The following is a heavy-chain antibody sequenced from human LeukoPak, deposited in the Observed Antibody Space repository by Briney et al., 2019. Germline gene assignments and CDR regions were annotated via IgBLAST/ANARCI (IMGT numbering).Heavy chain of an antibody. D-gene: IGHD2-8*02. CDR2: THYNRHT. CDR3: ARGGNCPGGVCYSFPGASFDH. V-gene: IGHV4-59*01. J-gene: IGHJ4*02. Sequence: SETLSLTCTVSGGSITETYWSWVRQPPGKGLEWIGFTHYNRHTYYHPSLSSRVTMSIDTSNNRFSLKLTSMTAADTAKYHCARGGNCPGGVCYSFPGASFDHWGPGKLVTVSS. CDR1: GGSITETY.